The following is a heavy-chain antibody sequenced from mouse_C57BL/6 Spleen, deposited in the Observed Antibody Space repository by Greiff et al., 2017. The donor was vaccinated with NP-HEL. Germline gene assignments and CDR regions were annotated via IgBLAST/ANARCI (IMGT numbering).Heavy chain of an antibody. J-gene: IGHJ4*01. CDR1: GFTFSDYG. Sequence: EVKLVESGGGLVKPGGSLKLSCAASGFTFSDYGMHWVRQAPEKGLEWVAYISSGSSTIYYADTVKGRFTISRDKAKNTLFLQMTSLRSEDTAMYYCARPRYGNSYAMDYWGQGTSVTVSS. CDR3: ARPRYGNSYAMDY. V-gene: IGHV5-17*01. CDR2: ISSGSSTI. D-gene: IGHD2-1*01.